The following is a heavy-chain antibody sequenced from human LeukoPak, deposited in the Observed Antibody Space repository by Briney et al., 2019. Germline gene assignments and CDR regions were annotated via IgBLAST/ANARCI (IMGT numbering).Heavy chain of an antibody. J-gene: IGHJ3*01. V-gene: IGHV3-15*01. Sequence: GGSLRLSCAASGFSINCDWMSWVRQAPGKGLEWVGRIKSKTDGGTTEYAAPVKGRFTISRDDSRNTVYLQMSSLKSEDTAVYYCVRDQYCASSSCPGAFDLWGQGTVVTVSS. D-gene: IGHD2-2*01. CDR1: GFSINCDW. CDR3: VRDQYCASSSCPGAFDL. CDR2: IKSKTDGGTT.